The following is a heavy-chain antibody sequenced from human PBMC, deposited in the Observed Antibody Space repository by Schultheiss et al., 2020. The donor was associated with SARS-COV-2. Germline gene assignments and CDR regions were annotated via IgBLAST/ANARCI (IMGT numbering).Heavy chain of an antibody. V-gene: IGHV4-39*07. CDR3: ARALKPYKVHDAFDI. CDR1: GGSISSSSYY. CDR2: IYHSGST. J-gene: IGHJ3*02. D-gene: IGHD5-24*01. Sequence: SETLSLTCTVSGGSISSSSYYWGWIRQPPGKGLEWIGSIYHSGSTYYNPSLKSRVTISVDTSKNQFSLKLSSVTAADTAVYYCARALKPYKVHDAFDIWGQGTMVTVSS.